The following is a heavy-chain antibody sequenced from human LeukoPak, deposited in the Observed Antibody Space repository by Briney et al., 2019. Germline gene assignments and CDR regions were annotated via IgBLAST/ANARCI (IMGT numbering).Heavy chain of an antibody. D-gene: IGHD5-18*01. V-gene: IGHV4-34*10. CDR3: ARDSPDGYTSGHYFYYLDV. CDR1: GGSFSDYY. CDR2: AHSGGGR. Sequence: PSETLSLTCAVFGGSFSDYYWTWIRQSPGRGLEWIGEAHSGGGRYYTPSLKGRVTMSIDTSKNQFSLKLTSVTAADTAVYYCARDSPDGYTSGHYFYYLDVWSKGTTVTVSS. J-gene: IGHJ6*03.